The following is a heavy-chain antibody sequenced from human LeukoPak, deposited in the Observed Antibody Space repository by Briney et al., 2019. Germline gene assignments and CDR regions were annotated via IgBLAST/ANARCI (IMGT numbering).Heavy chain of an antibody. J-gene: IGHJ5*02. V-gene: IGHV4-59*01. CDR2: IYYSGST. Sequence: SETLSLTCTVSGGSISSYYWSWIRQPPGKGLEWNGYIYYSGSTNYNPSLKSRVTISVDTSKNQFSLKLSSVTAADTAVYYCAGVVITGYNWFDPWGQGTLVAVSS. D-gene: IGHD3-22*01. CDR3: AGVVITGYNWFDP. CDR1: GGSISSYY.